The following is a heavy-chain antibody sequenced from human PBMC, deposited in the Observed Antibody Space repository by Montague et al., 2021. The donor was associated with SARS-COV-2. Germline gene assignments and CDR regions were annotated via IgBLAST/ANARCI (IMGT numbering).Heavy chain of an antibody. V-gene: IGHV4-59*08. D-gene: IGHD2-15*01. J-gene: IGHJ4*02. Sequence: SETLSLTCTVSGGSISSFYWSWFRQPPGKGLEWIGYISHSGSTNYNPSLTSRVTMSVDTSKNQFSLKLNSVTAADTAVYYCARHYSATLPVVYWGQGTMVTVSS. CDR3: ARHYSATLPVVY. CDR2: ISHSGST. CDR1: GGSISSFY.